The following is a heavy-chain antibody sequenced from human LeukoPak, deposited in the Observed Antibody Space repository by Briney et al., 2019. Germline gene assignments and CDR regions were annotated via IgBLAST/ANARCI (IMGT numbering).Heavy chain of an antibody. D-gene: IGHD5-18*01. CDR2: IYYSGST. CDR1: GGSISSYY. Sequence: PSETLSLTCTVSGGSISSYYWSWIRQPPGKGLEWTGYIYYSGSTNYNPSLKSRVTISVDTSKNQFSLKLSSVTAADTAVYYCARFLYSYVDYWGQGTLVTVSS. V-gene: IGHV4-59*01. J-gene: IGHJ4*02. CDR3: ARFLYSYVDY.